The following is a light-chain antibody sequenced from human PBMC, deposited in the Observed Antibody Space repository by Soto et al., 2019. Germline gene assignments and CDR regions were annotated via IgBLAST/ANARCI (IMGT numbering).Light chain of an antibody. J-gene: IGKJ1*01. V-gene: IGKV3-20*01. CDR2: GTS. CDR1: QSVNSGY. Sequence: EIVLTQSPGTLSLSPGERAILSCRASQSVNSGYLAWYQQKPGQAPRLLIYGTSIRAAGIPDRFSGSGSGKDFTLTISRLEPEDFAVYSCQQYLASPPWTFGQGTKVE. CDR3: QQYLASPPWT.